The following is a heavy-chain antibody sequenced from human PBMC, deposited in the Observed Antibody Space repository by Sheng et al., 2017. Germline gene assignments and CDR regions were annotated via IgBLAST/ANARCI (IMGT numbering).Heavy chain of an antibody. D-gene: IGHD2-21*01. J-gene: IGHJ6*03. CDR1: GFTFSSYS. CDR3: ARRCGGDCYDYYYYYMDV. Sequence: EVQLVESGGGLVQPGGSLRLSCAASGFTFSSYSMNWVRQAPGKGLEWVSYISSSSSTIYYADSVKGRFTISRDNAKNSLYLQMNSLRAEDTAVYYCARRCGGDCYDYYYYYMDVWGKGTTVTVSS. V-gene: IGHV3-48*01. CDR2: ISSSSSTI.